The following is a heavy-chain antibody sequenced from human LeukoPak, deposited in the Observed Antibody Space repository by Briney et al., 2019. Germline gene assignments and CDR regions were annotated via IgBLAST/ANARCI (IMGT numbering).Heavy chain of an antibody. D-gene: IGHD6-19*01. CDR3: AKEGGSGWFSSYNWFDP. V-gene: IGHV3-23*01. J-gene: IGHJ5*02. CDR1: GFTFSSYA. CDR2: ISGSGGST. Sequence: PGGSLRLSCAASGFTFSSYAMSWVRQTPGKGLEWVSTISGSGGSTYYADSVKGRFTISRDNSKNTLYLQMNSLRAEDTAVYYCAKEGGSGWFSSYNWFDPWGQGTLVTVSS.